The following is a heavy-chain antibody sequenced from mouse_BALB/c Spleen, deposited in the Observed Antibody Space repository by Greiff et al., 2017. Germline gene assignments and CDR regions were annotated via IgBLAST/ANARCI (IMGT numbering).Heavy chain of an antibody. CDR3: ARDSGNYLYAMDY. V-gene: IGHV5-9-4*01. Sequence: EVQLVESGGGLVKPGGSLKLSCAASGFTFSSYAMSWVRQSPEKRLEWVAEISSGGSYTYYPDTVTGRFTISRDNAKNTLYLEMSSLRSEDTAMYYCARDSGNYLYAMDYWGQGTSVTVSS. J-gene: IGHJ4*01. CDR1: GFTFSSYA. D-gene: IGHD2-1*01. CDR2: ISSGGSYT.